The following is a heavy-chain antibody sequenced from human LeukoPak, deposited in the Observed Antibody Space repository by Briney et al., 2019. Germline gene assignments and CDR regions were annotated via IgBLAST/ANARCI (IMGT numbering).Heavy chain of an antibody. Sequence: GGSLRLSCTASGFTFSSFSMNWVRQAPGKGLEWVSCISTKGGHIYYADSIKGRFTISSDNAENSVYLQMNSLRLEDTAVYFCARDRIGRLHSAFDVWGQGTTVTVSS. D-gene: IGHD1-1*01. CDR2: ISTKGGHI. V-gene: IGHV3-21*06. CDR3: ARDRIGRLHSAFDV. J-gene: IGHJ3*01. CDR1: GFTFSSFS.